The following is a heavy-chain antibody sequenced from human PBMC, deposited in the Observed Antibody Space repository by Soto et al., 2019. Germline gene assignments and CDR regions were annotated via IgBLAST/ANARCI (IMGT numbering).Heavy chain of an antibody. D-gene: IGHD2-15*01. V-gene: IGHV1-18*01. CDR3: ARVGDIVVVVAPLNFDY. CDR2: ISAYNGNT. J-gene: IGHJ4*02. CDR1: GYTFTSYG. Sequence: GASVKVSCKASGYTFTSYGITWVRQAPGQGLEWMGWISAYNGNTNYAQKLQGGVTMTTDTSTSTAYMELRSLRSDDTAVYYCARVGDIVVVVAPLNFDYWGQGNLVTVS.